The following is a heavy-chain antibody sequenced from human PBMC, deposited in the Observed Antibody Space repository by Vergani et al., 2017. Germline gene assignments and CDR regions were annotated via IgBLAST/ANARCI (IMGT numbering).Heavy chain of an antibody. CDR3: ARVVVPAAIDAFDI. CDR1: GFTFSSYW. Sequence: EVQLVESGGGLVQPGGSLRLSCAASGFTFSSYWMHWVRQAPGKGLVWVSRINSDGSSTSYADSVKGRFTISRDNAKNTLYLQMNRLRAEDTAVYYCARVVVPAAIDAFDIWGQGTMVTVSS. CDR2: INSDGSST. D-gene: IGHD2-2*01. J-gene: IGHJ3*02. V-gene: IGHV3-74*02.